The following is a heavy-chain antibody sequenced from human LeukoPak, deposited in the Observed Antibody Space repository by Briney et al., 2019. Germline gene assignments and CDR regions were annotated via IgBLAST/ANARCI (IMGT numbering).Heavy chain of an antibody. V-gene: IGHV4-30-2*01. CDR2: IYHSGST. CDR1: GGSISSGGYS. Sequence: TLSLTCAVSGGSISSGGYSWSWIRQPPGTGLEWIGYIYHSGSTYDNPSLKSRVTISVDRSKNQFSLKLSSVTAADTAVYYCARALYSSGWLLYGMDVWGKGTTVTVSS. CDR3: ARALYSSGWLLYGMDV. D-gene: IGHD6-19*01. J-gene: IGHJ6*04.